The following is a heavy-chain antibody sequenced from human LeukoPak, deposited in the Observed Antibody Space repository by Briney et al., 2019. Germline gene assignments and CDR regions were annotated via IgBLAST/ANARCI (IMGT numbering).Heavy chain of an antibody. D-gene: IGHD3-10*01. Sequence: GGSLRLSCAASGFAFSNFWMSWVRQAPGKGPEWVANINEDGSLKNYVDSVEGRFTVSRDNAKNALDLQMNSLRLEDTAVYYCARVRGDYYYYYMDVWGKGTTVTVSS. J-gene: IGHJ6*03. CDR2: INEDGSLK. CDR3: ARVRGDYYYYYMDV. V-gene: IGHV3-7*01. CDR1: GFAFSNFW.